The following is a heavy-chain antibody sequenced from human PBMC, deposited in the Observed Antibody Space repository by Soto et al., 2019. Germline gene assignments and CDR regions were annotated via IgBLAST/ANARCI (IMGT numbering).Heavy chain of an antibody. V-gene: IGHV1-18*01. CDR1: GYTFASYA. J-gene: IGHJ4*02. CDR2: ISAYNGNT. CDR3: ARDPPPRDH. Sequence: QVPLVQSGAEVKKPGASVKVSCKASGYTFASYAISWMRQAPGQGLEWMGWISAYNGNTNPAQKLQGRVTMTTDTSTSTAYMELRSLRSEDRAVYYCARDPPPRDHWGQGTLVTVSS.